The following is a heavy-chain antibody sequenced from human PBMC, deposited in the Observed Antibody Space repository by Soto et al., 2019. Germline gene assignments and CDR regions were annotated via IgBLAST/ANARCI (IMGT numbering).Heavy chain of an antibody. CDR3: TTLLYLYYDGMDV. D-gene: IGHD2-8*01. CDR1: GFTFSNAW. J-gene: IGHJ6*02. Sequence: EVQLVESGGGLVKPGGSLRLSCEASGFTFSNAWMNWVRQGPGKGLEWLGRIKSKVDGGTADYVAATKGRFSISRDDLKNMLYLQMNSLKPDDTAVYYCTTLLYLYYDGMDVWGQGTTVTVS. CDR2: IKSKVDGGTA. V-gene: IGHV3-15*01.